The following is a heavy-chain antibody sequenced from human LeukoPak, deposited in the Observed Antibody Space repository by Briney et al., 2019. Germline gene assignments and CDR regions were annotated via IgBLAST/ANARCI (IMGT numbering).Heavy chain of an antibody. J-gene: IGHJ4*02. CDR3: AKRRTTVITMDYFDY. CDR2: ISGGTGTP. D-gene: IGHD4-17*01. Sequence: GGSLRLSCAASGFSFSNYAMSWVRQAPGKGLEWVSGISGGTGTPFYADSVKGRFTISRDNSKNTLYLQTSSLRGEDTAVYYCAKRRTTVITMDYFDYWGQGTLVTVSS. V-gene: IGHV3-23*01. CDR1: GFSFSNYA.